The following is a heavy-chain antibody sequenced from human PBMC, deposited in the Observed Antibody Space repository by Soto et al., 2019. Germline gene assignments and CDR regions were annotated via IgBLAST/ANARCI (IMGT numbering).Heavy chain of an antibody. D-gene: IGHD3-10*01. J-gene: IGHJ3*02. CDR2: IYYSGST. V-gene: IGHV4-30-4*01. CDR1: GGSISSGDYY. Sequence: SETLSLTCTVSGGSISSGDYYWSWIRQPPGKGLEWIGYIYYSGSTYYNPSLKSRVTISVDTSKNQFSLKLSSVTAADTAVYYCARVPFGGSGSYYIAAFYIWGQGTMVTVSS. CDR3: ARVPFGGSGSYYIAAFYI.